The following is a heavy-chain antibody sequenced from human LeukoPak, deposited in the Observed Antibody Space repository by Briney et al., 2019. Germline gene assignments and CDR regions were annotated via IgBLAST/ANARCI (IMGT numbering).Heavy chain of an antibody. D-gene: IGHD1-1*01. J-gene: IGHJ6*03. CDR2: INWNGGST. CDR3: ARVGTTGTTGFAPKDHYYYYYYMDV. V-gene: IGHV3-20*04. CDR1: GFTFDDYG. Sequence: PGGSLRLSCAASGFTFDDYGMSWVRQAPGKGLEWVSGINWNGGSTGYADSVKGRFTISRDNAKNSLYLQMNSLRAEDTALYYCARVGTTGTTGFAPKDHYYYYYYMDVWGKGTTVTVSS.